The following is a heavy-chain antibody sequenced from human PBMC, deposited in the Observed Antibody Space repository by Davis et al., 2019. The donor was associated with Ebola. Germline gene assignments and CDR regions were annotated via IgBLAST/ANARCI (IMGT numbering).Heavy chain of an antibody. J-gene: IGHJ4*02. CDR3: ARDSGYSSSSGSY. V-gene: IGHV1-18*01. CDR1: GYTFTSYG. D-gene: IGHD6-6*01. CDR2: ISAYNGNT. Sequence: AASMKVSCKTSGYTFTSYGISWVRQAPGQGLEWMGWISAYNGNTNYAQKLQGRVNMTTDTSTSTAYMELRSLRSEDTAVYFCARDSGYSSSSGSYWGQGTLVTVSS.